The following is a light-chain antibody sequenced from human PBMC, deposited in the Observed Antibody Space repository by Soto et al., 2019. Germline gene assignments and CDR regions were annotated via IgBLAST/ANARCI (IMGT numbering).Light chain of an antibody. J-gene: IGKJ2*01. Sequence: DIQMTQSPSTLSASVGDRVTLTCRASQSVSDWLAWYQQKPGKAPKVLIYKASNLESGVPSRFSGSGSGTEFSLTISGLQPDDSATYYCQQYNTFSPYTFGQGTKLEIK. CDR1: QSVSDW. CDR2: KAS. CDR3: QQYNTFSPYT. V-gene: IGKV1-5*03.